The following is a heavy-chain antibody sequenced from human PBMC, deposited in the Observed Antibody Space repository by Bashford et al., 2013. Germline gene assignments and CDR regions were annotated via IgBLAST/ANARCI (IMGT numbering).Heavy chain of an antibody. J-gene: IGHJ4*02. D-gene: IGHD1-7*01. CDR3: ANVGKAPEYNWNYGPLDY. Sequence: GSLRLSCAASGFTFSSYAMSWVRQAPGKGLEWVSAISGSGGSTYYADSVKGRFTISRDNSKNTLYLQMNSLRAEDTAVYYCANVGKAPEYNWNYGPLDYWGQGTLVTVSS. CDR1: GFTFSSYA. V-gene: IGHV3-23*01. CDR2: ISGSGGST.